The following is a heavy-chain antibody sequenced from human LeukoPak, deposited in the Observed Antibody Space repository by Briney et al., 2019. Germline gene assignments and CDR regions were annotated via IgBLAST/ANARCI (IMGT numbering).Heavy chain of an antibody. CDR1: GFSLTTSGVG. CDR2: IYWDDDK. V-gene: IGHV2-5*02. CDR3: AHSGGYCTHSTCYDHFDK. Sequence: SGPTLVKPTQTLTLTCTFSGFSLTTSGVGVGWIRQPPGKALEWLALIYWDDDKRYSLSLKSRLTISRHTSKNHVVLTMTNMDPVDTATYYCAHSGGYCTHSTCYDHFDKWGQGTLVTVSS. J-gene: IGHJ4*02. D-gene: IGHD2-8*01.